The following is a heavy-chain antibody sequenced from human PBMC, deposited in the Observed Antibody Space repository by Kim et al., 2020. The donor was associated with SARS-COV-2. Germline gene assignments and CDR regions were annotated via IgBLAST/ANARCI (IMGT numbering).Heavy chain of an antibody. J-gene: IGHJ4*03. Sequence: GGSLRLSCAASGFTFDDYAMHWVRQAPGKGLEWVSGISWNSGSIGYADSVKGRFTISRDNAKNSLYLQMNSLRAEDTALYYCAKDGSSGWTPRGYFDYWG. V-gene: IGHV3-9*01. CDR3: AKDGSSGWTPRGYFDY. CDR2: ISWNSGSI. D-gene: IGHD6-19*01. CDR1: GFTFDDYA.